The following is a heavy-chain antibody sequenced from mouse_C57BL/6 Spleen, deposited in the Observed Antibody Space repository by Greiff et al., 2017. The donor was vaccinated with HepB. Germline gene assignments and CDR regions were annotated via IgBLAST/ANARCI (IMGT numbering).Heavy chain of an antibody. V-gene: IGHV5-4*01. CDR1: GFTFSSYA. CDR3: ARDKDYYGSGAY. CDR2: ISDGGSYT. D-gene: IGHD1-1*01. Sequence: EVHLVESGGGLVKPGGSLKLSCAASGFTFSSYAMSWVRQTPEKRLEWVATISDGGSYTYYPDNVKGRFTISRDNAKNNLYLQMSHLKSEDTAMYYCARDKDYYGSGAYWGQGTLVTVSA. J-gene: IGHJ3*01.